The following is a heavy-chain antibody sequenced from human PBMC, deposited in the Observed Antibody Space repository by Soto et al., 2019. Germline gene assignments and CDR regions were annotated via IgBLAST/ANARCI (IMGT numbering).Heavy chain of an antibody. CDR2: IYHSGST. CDR3: ARASYTSSWSNWFDP. J-gene: IGHJ5*02. CDR1: SGSISSSNW. Sequence: PSETLSLTCAVSSGSISSSNWWSWVRQPPGKGLEWIGEIYHSGSTNYNPSLKSRVTISVDKSKNQFSLNLSSVTAADTAVYYCARASYTSSWSNWFDPWGQGTLVTVSS. V-gene: IGHV4-4*02. D-gene: IGHD6-13*01.